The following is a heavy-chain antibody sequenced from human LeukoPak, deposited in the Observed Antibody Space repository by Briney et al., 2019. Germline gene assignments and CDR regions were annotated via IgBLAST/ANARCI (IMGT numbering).Heavy chain of an antibody. V-gene: IGHV1-18*01. CDR1: GYTFTSYG. J-gene: IGHJ3*02. Sequence: ASVKVSCKASGYTFTSYGISWVRQAPGQGLEWMGWISAYNGNTNYAQKLQGRVTMTTDTSTSTAYMELRSLRSDDTAVYYCARDPRIAVAGTAGAFDIWDQGTMVTVSS. D-gene: IGHD6-19*01. CDR3: ARDPRIAVAGTAGAFDI. CDR2: ISAYNGNT.